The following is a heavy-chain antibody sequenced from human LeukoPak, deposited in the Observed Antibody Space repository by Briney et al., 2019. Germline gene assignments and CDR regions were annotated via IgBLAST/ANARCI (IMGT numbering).Heavy chain of an antibody. CDR1: GFAFSSYG. J-gene: IGHJ4*02. V-gene: IGHV3-30*02. CDR3: AKDFWFGDYFDY. CDR2: IRYDGSNK. D-gene: IGHD3-10*01. Sequence: GGSLRLPCAASGFAFSSYGMHWVRQAPGKGLEWVAFIRYDGSNKYYADSVKGRFTISRDNSKNTLYLQMNSLRAEDTAVYYCAKDFWFGDYFDYWGQGTLVTVSS.